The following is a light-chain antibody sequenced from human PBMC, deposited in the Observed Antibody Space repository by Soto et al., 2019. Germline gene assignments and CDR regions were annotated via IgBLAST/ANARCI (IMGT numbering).Light chain of an antibody. CDR2: GAS. CDR3: EQYNKWPRT. J-gene: IGKJ1*01. CDR1: QSLNSN. Sequence: EIVVTQSPATLSGSPGERATLTCRASQSLNSNLAWYQQKPGQAPRLLIYGASSRATGIPARFSGSGSGTDFTLTISSLQSEDFAVYYCEQYNKWPRTFGQGTKVEIK. V-gene: IGKV3-15*01.